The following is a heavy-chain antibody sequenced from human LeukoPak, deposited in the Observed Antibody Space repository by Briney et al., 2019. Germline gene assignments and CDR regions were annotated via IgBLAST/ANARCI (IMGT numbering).Heavy chain of an antibody. CDR3: AKGGHYSFFDY. J-gene: IGHJ4*02. CDR2: ISGDGTET. Sequence: GGSLRLSCTASGLIFRNYAMTWVRQAPRKGLEWVSTISGDGTETFYADSVKGRFTISRDNSKNTHYLQMSSLRAEDTGIYYCAKGGHYSFFDYGGQGTLVTVSA. D-gene: IGHD4-11*01. V-gene: IGHV3-23*01. CDR1: GLIFRNYA.